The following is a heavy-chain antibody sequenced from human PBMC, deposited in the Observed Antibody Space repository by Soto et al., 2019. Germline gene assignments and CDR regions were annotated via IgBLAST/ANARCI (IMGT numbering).Heavy chain of an antibody. J-gene: IGHJ4*02. Sequence: PGGSLRLSCAASGFTFSSYAMHWVRQAPGKGLEWVAVISYDGSNKYYADSVKGRFTISRDNSKNTLYLQMNSLRAEDTAVYYCARGFNYYDSSGPDYWGQGTLVTVS. CDR2: ISYDGSNK. CDR1: GFTFSSYA. V-gene: IGHV3-30-3*01. CDR3: ARGFNYYDSSGPDY. D-gene: IGHD3-22*01.